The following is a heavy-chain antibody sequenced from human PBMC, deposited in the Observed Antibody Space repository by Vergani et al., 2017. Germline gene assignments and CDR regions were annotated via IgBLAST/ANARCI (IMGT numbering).Heavy chain of an antibody. V-gene: IGHV3-23*01. J-gene: IGHJ4*02. CDR2: ISGSGGST. D-gene: IGHD5-12*01. CDR3: AKTNSGYDLAPTTDY. Sequence: EVQLLESGGGLVQPGGSLRLSCAASGFTFSSYAMSWVRQAPGKGLEWVSAISGSGGSTYYADSVKGRFTISRDNSKNTLYMQMNSLRAEDTAVYYCAKTNSGYDLAPTTDYWGQGTLVTVSS. CDR1: GFTFSSYA.